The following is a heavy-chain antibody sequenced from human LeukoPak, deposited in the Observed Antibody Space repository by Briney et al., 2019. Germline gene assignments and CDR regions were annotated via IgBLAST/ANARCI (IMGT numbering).Heavy chain of an antibody. CDR2: VYYSGNT. V-gene: IGHV4-39*01. Sequence: SETLSLTCTVSGDSIRSSSNYYWGWIRQPPGKGLEWIGSVYYSGNTYYNPSLKTRVTISADTSKNQFSLELSSVTAADTAVYYCARNKYTSGWSTFDYWGQGTLVTVSS. CDR3: ARNKYTSGWSTFDY. D-gene: IGHD6-19*01. CDR1: GDSIRSSSNYY. J-gene: IGHJ4*02.